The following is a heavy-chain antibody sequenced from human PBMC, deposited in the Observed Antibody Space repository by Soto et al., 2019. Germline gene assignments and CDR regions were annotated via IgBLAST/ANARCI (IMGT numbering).Heavy chain of an antibody. V-gene: IGHV4-34*01. D-gene: IGHD6-19*01. CDR1: GDSLRGQS. CDR3: AREDSYGWSGESLDV. CDR2: LDQGGGT. Sequence: SETLSLTCAVVGDSLRGQSWNWIRQSPGKGLEWIGELDQGGGTNYNPSLKSRAIISDDTSKNQFSLTLTSVTAADTAVYYCAREDSYGWSGESLDVWGQGTTVTVSS. J-gene: IGHJ6*02.